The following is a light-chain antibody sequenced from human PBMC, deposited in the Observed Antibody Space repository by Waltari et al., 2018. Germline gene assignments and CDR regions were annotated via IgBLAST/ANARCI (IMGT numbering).Light chain of an antibody. J-gene: IGKJ3*01. CDR2: DAS. V-gene: IGKV3-11*01. CDR3: QQRSNWLPFT. Sequence: IVLTQSPATLSLSPGERATLSFRASQSVSSYLAWYQQTPGQAPRLLIYDASNRATGIPARFSGSGSGTDFTLTISSLEPEDFAVYYCQQRSNWLPFTFGPGTKVDIK. CDR1: QSVSSY.